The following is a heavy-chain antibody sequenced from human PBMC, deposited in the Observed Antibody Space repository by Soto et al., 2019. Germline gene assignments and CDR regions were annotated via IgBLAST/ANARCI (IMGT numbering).Heavy chain of an antibody. J-gene: IGHJ4*02. CDR1: GYTFTGYY. CDR3: ARPDTIFGVVTKSLAD. Sequence: ASVNVSCKASGYTFTGYYMHWVRPAPGQGLELMGWINPNSGGTNYAQKFQGRVTMTRDTSISTAYMELSRLRSDDTAVYYCARPDTIFGVVTKSLADWGQGTLVTVSS. D-gene: IGHD3-3*01. V-gene: IGHV1-2*02. CDR2: INPNSGGT.